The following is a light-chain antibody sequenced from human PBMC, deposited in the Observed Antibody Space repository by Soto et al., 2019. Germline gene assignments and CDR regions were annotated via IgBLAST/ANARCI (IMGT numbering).Light chain of an antibody. V-gene: IGKV3-15*01. Sequence: EIVMMQSPATLSVSPGERATLSCRASQSVSSSLAWYQQKPGQAPRLLIYDASTRATGIPARFSGSGSGTEFTLTISSLQSEDFAVYYCQQYNNWPRTFGQGTKVDI. J-gene: IGKJ1*01. CDR1: QSVSSS. CDR3: QQYNNWPRT. CDR2: DAS.